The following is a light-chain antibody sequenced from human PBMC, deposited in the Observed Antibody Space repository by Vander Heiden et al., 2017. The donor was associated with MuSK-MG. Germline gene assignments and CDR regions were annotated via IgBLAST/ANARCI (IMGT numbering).Light chain of an antibody. CDR3: RQALQTPYT. V-gene: IGKV2-28*01. CDR2: LGS. CDR1: QSLLHSNGYNY. Sequence: DIVSTQSPLSLPVTPGEPASISCRSSQSLLHSNGYNYLDWYLQKPGQSPQLLIYLGSNRASGVPDRFSGSGSGTDFTLKISIVEAEDVGVYYCRQALQTPYTFGQGTKLEIK. J-gene: IGKJ2*01.